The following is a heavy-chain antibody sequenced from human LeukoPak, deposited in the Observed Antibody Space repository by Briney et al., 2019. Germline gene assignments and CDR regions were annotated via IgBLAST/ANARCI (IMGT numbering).Heavy chain of an antibody. Sequence: ASVEVSCKASGYTFTSYYMHWVRQAPGQGLEWMGIINPSGGSTSYAQKFQGRVTMTRDMSTSTVYMELSSLRSEDTAVYYCARARISIVPAAIGLDYWGQGTLVTVSS. CDR2: INPSGGST. J-gene: IGHJ4*02. V-gene: IGHV1-46*01. D-gene: IGHD2-2*01. CDR3: ARARISIVPAAIGLDY. CDR1: GYTFTSYY.